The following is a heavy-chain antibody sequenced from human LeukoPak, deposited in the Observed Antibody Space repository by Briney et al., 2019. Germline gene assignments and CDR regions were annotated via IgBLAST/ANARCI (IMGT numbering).Heavy chain of an antibody. CDR2: IWYDGSNK. D-gene: IGHD2-8*01. CDR3: AKSPAGYCTNGVCYRYYYYYMDV. CDR1: GFTFSSYG. Sequence: GRSLRLSCAASGFTFSSYGMHWVRQAPGKGLEWVAVIWYDGSNKYYADSVKGRFTISRDNSKNTLYLQMNSLRAEDTAGYYCAKSPAGYCTNGVCYRYYYYYMDVWGKGTTVTVSS. J-gene: IGHJ6*03. V-gene: IGHV3-33*06.